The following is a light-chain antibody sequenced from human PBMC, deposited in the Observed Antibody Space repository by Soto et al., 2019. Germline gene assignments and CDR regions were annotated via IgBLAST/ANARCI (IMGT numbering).Light chain of an antibody. J-gene: IGKJ2*01. Sequence: EIIMTQSPATLSVSPGEGATLSCRTSHSISTNLAWYQHKRGQSPRLLVYGASTRATGVPARFSGSGSGAEFTLSISSLQSEDFAVYYCQHYNNWPFTFGQGTKLEIK. CDR2: GAS. CDR1: HSISTN. CDR3: QHYNNWPFT. V-gene: IGKV3-15*01.